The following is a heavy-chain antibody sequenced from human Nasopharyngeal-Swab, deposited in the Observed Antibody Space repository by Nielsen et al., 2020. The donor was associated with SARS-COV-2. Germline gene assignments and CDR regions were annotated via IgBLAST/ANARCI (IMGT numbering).Heavy chain of an antibody. CDR2: IYHSGST. Sequence: SETLSLTCAVSGDSISSSNWWSWVRQPPGKGLEWLGEIYHSGSTNYNPSLKSRVTMSVDTSKNQFSLKVNSVTAADTAVYYCAREEIVATYYFDFWGRGTPVTVSS. V-gene: IGHV4-4*02. CDR3: AREEIVATYYFDF. D-gene: IGHD5-12*01. CDR1: GDSISSSNW. J-gene: IGHJ4*02.